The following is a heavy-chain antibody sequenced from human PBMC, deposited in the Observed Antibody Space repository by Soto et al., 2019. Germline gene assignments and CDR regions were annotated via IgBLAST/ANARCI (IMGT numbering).Heavy chain of an antibody. Sequence: SETLSLTYTVSGGSISSYYWSWIRQPPGKGLEWIGYIYYSGSTNYNPSLKSRVTISVDTSKNQFSLKLSFVTAADTAVYYCARLASGFRVVVVDNCFDPWGKGTLVTVS. CDR2: IYYSGST. V-gene: IGHV4-59*08. CDR1: GGSISSYY. D-gene: IGHD2-15*01. J-gene: IGHJ5*02. CDR3: ARLASGFRVVVVDNCFDP.